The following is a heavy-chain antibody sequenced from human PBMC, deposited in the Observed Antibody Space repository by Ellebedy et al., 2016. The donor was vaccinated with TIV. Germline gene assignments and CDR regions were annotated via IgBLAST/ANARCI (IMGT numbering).Heavy chain of an antibody. CDR2: ISNSSSTI. V-gene: IGHV3-48*01. CDR3: AREKDTSGGYNRAGLDC. J-gene: IGHJ4*02. D-gene: IGHD5-24*01. CDR1: GFTFSTYN. Sequence: GGSLRLXXAASGFTFSTYNMNWVRQAPGKGLEWVSYISNSSSTIYYADSVKGRFTVSRDNAKNSLYLQMNTLRADDTAVYYCAREKDTSGGYNRAGLDCWGQGTLVTVSS.